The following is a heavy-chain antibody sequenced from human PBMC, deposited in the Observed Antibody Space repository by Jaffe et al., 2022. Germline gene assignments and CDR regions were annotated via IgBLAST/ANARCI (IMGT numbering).Heavy chain of an antibody. D-gene: IGHD6-13*01. Sequence: EVQLVESGGGLVQPGGSLRLSCAASGFTVSSNYMSWVRQAPGKGLEWVSVIYSGGSTYYADSVKGRFTISRDNSKNTLYLQMNSLRAEDTAVYYCARDLLAGAAAAPVDYFDYWGQGTLVTVSS. CDR3: ARDLLAGAAAAPVDYFDY. J-gene: IGHJ4*02. V-gene: IGHV3-66*02. CDR1: GFTVSSNY. CDR2: IYSGGST.